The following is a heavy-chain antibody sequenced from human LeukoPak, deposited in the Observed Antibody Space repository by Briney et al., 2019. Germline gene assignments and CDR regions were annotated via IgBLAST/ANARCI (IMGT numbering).Heavy chain of an antibody. V-gene: IGHV4-28*01. D-gene: IGHD6-19*01. CDR1: GYSIRSSNW. CDR2: IYCSGST. Sequence: SDTLSLTCAVSGYSIRSSNWWGWIRQPPGKGLGGIGYIYCSGSTYYNPSLKSRVTMSTDTSKNQFSLILSAGTAVDTAVYYCARSIAVAGMSAFDVWGQGTMVTVSS. CDR3: ARSIAVAGMSAFDV. J-gene: IGHJ3*01.